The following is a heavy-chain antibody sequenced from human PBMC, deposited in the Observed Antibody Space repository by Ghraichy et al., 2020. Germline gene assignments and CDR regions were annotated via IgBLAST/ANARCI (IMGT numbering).Heavy chain of an antibody. D-gene: IGHD1-26*01. Sequence: GGSLRLSCAASGFTFSSYAMSWVRQAPGKGLEWVSAISGSGGSTYYADSVKGRFTISRDNSKNTLYLQMNSLRAEDTAVYYCAKDERFFGWEPSKGYFDYWGQGTLVTVSS. J-gene: IGHJ4*02. CDR3: AKDERFFGWEPSKGYFDY. CDR1: GFTFSSYA. CDR2: ISGSGGST. V-gene: IGHV3-23*01.